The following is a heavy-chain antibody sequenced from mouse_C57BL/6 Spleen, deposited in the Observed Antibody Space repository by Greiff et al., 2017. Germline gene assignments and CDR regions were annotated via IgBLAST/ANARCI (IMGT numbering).Heavy chain of an antibody. Sequence: QVHVKQSGAELVKPGASVKISCKASGYAFSSYWMNWVKQRPGKGLEWIGQIYPGDGDTNYNGKFKGKATLTADKSSSTAYLQLSSLTSEDSAVYFCAILDYYGSRESFDYWGQGTTLTVSS. CDR3: AILDYYGSRESFDY. V-gene: IGHV1-80*01. D-gene: IGHD1-1*01. CDR1: GYAFSSYW. CDR2: IYPGDGDT. J-gene: IGHJ2*01.